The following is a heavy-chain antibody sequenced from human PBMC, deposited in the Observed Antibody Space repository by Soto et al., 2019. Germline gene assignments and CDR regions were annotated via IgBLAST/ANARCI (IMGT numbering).Heavy chain of an antibody. CDR2: IYYSGST. CDR1: GASISSYY. CDR3: ATRAADYDFWSGYYSYYYYMHV. Sequence: PSETLSLTCTVSGASISSYYWSWIRQPPGKGLEWIGYIYYSGSTNYNPSLKSRVTISVDTSKNQFSLKLSSVTAADTAVYYCATRAADYDFWSGYYSYYYYMHVWGKGTTVTVSS. D-gene: IGHD3-3*01. V-gene: IGHV4-59*12. J-gene: IGHJ6*03.